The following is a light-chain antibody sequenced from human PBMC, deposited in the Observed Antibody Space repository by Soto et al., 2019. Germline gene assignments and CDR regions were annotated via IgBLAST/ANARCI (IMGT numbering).Light chain of an antibody. J-gene: IGLJ3*02. CDR2: SIS. Sequence: QAVVTQEPSLTVSPGETVTLTCASSTGAVTSGYYPNWFQQKPGQAPRALIYSISNKHSWTPARFSGSLLGGKAALTLSGVQTEDEADYYCLIFYGGVWVFGGGTKVTVL. V-gene: IGLV7-43*01. CDR3: LIFYGGVWV. CDR1: TGAVTSGYY.